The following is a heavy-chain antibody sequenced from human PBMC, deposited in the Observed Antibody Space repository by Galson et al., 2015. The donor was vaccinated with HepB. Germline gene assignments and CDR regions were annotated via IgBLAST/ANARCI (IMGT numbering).Heavy chain of an antibody. CDR1: GFTFSSYG. CDR3: ANIITDDYGDY. V-gene: IGHV3-30*18. D-gene: IGHD3-16*01. CDR2: ISYDGSNK. Sequence: SLRLSCAASGFTFSSYGMHWVRQPPGKGLEWVAVISYDGSNKYYADSVKGRFTISRDNSKNTLYLHMNSLRPEDTAVYYCANIITDDYGDYWGQGTLVTVSS. J-gene: IGHJ4*02.